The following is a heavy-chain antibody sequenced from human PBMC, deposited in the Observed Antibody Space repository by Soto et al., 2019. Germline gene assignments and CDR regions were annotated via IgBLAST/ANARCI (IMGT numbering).Heavy chain of an antibody. Sequence: SVPLSLTCAVYGGSFSGYSWTCIRQPPGTGLEWIGEINHSGSTNYNPSLKSRVTISVDTSKNQFSLKLTSVTAVDTAVYYCARDKIPGLFDYWGQGTLVTVSS. J-gene: IGHJ4*02. CDR1: GGSFSGYS. CDR2: INHSGST. CDR3: ARDKIPGLFDY. D-gene: IGHD2-21*01. V-gene: IGHV4-34*01.